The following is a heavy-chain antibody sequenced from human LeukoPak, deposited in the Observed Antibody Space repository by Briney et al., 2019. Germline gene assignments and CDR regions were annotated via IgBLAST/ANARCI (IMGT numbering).Heavy chain of an antibody. Sequence: GGSLRLSCAASGFTFSSFWMSWVRQAPGKGLEWVANIKTDGSEKYYVDSVKGRFTISRDNAKNSLSLQMNSLSAEDTAVYYCARVPSSSWPNCYDYWGQGTLVTVSS. D-gene: IGHD6-13*01. V-gene: IGHV3-7*01. CDR3: ARVPSSSWPNCYDY. CDR2: IKTDGSEK. CDR1: GFTFSSFW. J-gene: IGHJ4*02.